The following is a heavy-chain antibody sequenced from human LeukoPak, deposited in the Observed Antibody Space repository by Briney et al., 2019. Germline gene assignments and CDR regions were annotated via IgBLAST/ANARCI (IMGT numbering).Heavy chain of an antibody. J-gene: IGHJ6*02. CDR3: ARSEVAARPDYYCYYGMDV. CDR2: IIPIFGTA. V-gene: IGHV1-69*13. CDR1: RGTFSSYA. D-gene: IGHD6-6*01. Sequence: GASVKVSCKASRGTFSSYAISWVRQAPGQGLEWMGGIIPIFGTANYAQKFQGRVTITADESTSTVYMELSSLRSEDTAVYYCARSEVAARPDYYCYYGMDVWGQGTTVTVSS.